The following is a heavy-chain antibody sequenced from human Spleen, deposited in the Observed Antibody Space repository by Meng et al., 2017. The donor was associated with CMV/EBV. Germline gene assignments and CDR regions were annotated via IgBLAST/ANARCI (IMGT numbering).Heavy chain of an antibody. CDR1: GFTFSSYG. Sequence: GESLKISCEGAGFTFSSYGMHWARQAPGKGLVWVSRINSDGTRTNYADSVKGRFTTSRDNAKNMVYLQMNSLRGEDTAVYWCARGVWSGDAAHDHYYGMDVWGQGTTVTVSS. V-gene: IGHV3-74*01. J-gene: IGHJ6*02. D-gene: IGHD3-3*01. CDR3: ARGVWSGDAAHDHYYGMDV. CDR2: INSDGTRT.